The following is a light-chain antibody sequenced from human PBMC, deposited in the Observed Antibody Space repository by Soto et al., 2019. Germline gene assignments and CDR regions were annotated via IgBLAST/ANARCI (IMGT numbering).Light chain of an antibody. CDR3: GSITRSSTSV. CDR2: DVT. J-gene: IGLJ1*01. V-gene: IGLV2-14*01. Sequence: QSALSQPASVSGSPGQSITISCTWTSSDVGGFEYVSWYQHQPGKAPKLIIYDVTKRPSGVSNRFSGSKYGNTASLTISGIQAEDEGDYYCGSITRSSTSVFGTGTKVTVL. CDR1: SSDVGGFEY.